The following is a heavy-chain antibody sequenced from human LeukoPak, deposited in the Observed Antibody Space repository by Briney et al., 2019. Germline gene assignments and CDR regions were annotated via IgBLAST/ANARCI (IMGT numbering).Heavy chain of an antibody. CDR1: GFTFSTFG. Sequence: GRSLRLSCAASGFTFSTFGMHWVRQAPGKGLEWLAVIWYDGSDKYYAESVRGRFTISRDNPQNTLYLEMNGLRAEDTAVYYCATRTPDYGDYEYYFDYWGQGTLVTVSS. V-gene: IGHV3-33*01. J-gene: IGHJ4*02. D-gene: IGHD4-17*01. CDR2: IWYDGSDK. CDR3: ATRTPDYGDYEYYFDY.